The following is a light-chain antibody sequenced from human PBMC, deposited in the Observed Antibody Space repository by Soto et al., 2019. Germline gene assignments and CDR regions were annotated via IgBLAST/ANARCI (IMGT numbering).Light chain of an antibody. CDR1: SSDVGGYDS. V-gene: IGLV2-14*01. J-gene: IGLJ1*01. CDR3: SSYTTTSTYV. CDR2: EVT. Sequence: QSVLTQPASVSGSPGQSITISCTGTSSDVGGYDSVSWYQQHPGKAPKFMIYEVTNRPSGVSHRFSGSKSGNTASLTIYGLQAEDEADYYCSSYTTTSTYVFGTGTKVPS.